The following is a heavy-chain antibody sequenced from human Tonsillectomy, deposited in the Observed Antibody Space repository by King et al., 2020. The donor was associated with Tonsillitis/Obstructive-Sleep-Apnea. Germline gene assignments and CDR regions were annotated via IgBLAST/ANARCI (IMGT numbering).Heavy chain of an antibody. CDR2: IYYSGST. CDR1: GGSISSGGYY. J-gene: IGHJ3*02. Sequence: MQLQESGPGLVKPSQTLSLTCTVSGGSISSGGYYWSWIRQHPGKGLEWIGYIYYSGSTYYNPSLKSLVTISVDTSKNQFSLKLSSVTAADTAVYYCAGELVAASTLRPDAFDIWGQGTMVTVSS. CDR3: AGELVAASTLRPDAFDI. D-gene: IGHD2-15*01. V-gene: IGHV4-31*01.